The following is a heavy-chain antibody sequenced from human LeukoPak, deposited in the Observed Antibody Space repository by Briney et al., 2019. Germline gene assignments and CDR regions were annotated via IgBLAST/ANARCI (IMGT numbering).Heavy chain of an antibody. CDR2: IDNSGST. CDR1: GGSIRDFY. Sequence: PSETLSLTCTVSGGSIRDFYWSWIRQSADRRLDFIGYIDNSGSTEYNPALKSRVTILVNASKNHFALDLNLLTAADTAVYYCASLAVPFGWYGGSYYWYMDVWGKGTTVTVSS. CDR3: ASLAVPFGWYGGSYYWYMDV. J-gene: IGHJ6*03. V-gene: IGHV4-59*01. D-gene: IGHD6-19*01.